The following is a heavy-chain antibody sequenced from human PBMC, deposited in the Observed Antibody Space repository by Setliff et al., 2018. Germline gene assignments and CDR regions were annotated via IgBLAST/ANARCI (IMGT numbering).Heavy chain of an antibody. CDR3: ARGLSYYDSSGSLLAPYAFDI. Sequence: PSETLSLTCTVSGGSISSYYWNWIRQPAGKGLEWIGHIYTSGSTNYNPSLKSRVTISVDTSKNQFSLKLSSVTAADTAMYYCARGLSYYDSSGSLLAPYAFDIWGQGTMVTVSS. V-gene: IGHV4-4*07. D-gene: IGHD3-22*01. J-gene: IGHJ3*02. CDR1: GGSISSYY. CDR2: IYTSGST.